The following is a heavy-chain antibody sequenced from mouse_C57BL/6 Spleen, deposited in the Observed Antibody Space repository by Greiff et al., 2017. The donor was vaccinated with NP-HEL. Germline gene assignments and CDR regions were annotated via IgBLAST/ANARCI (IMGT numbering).Heavy chain of an antibody. CDR3: ARAMVTTSEDVAY. CDR2: ISTYYGDA. Sequence: VQLQQSGPELVRPGVSVKFSCKGSGYTFTDYAMHWVKRSHAKGLEGIGVISTYYGDASYNQKFKDKATMTVEKSSSTAYMELARLTSEDSAVYYCARAMVTTSEDVAYWGQGTLVTVSA. D-gene: IGHD2-2*01. V-gene: IGHV1-67*01. CDR1: GYTFTDYA. J-gene: IGHJ3*01.